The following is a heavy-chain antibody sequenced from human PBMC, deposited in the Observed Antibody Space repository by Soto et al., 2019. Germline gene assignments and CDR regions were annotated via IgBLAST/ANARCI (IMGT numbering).Heavy chain of an antibody. D-gene: IGHD3-10*01. CDR1: GFTFGTYA. Sequence: GGSLRLSCAASGFTFGTYAMGWVRQAPGKGLEWVSGITTSGDTYCADSVKGRFTISRDNSRNTLYLQINSLRVDDSALYYCTNSGGPTGGFDYWGQGILVTVSS. J-gene: IGHJ4*02. CDR3: TNSGGPTGGFDY. V-gene: IGHV3-23*01. CDR2: ITTSGDT.